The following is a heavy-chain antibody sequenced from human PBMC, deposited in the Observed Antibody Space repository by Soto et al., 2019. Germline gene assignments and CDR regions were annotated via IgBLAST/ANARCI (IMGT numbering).Heavy chain of an antibody. CDR1: GGSISSGDYY. J-gene: IGHJ4*02. D-gene: IGHD3-10*01. CDR2: IYYSGST. Sequence: QVQLQESGPGLVKPSQTLSLTCTVSGGSISSGDYYWSWIRQPPGKGLEWIGYIYYSGSTYYNPSLKSRVTVSVDTSKNQFSLKLSSVTAADTAMYFCARDRGSYGSGSYTDYWGQGTLVTVSS. CDR3: ARDRGSYGSGSYTDY. V-gene: IGHV4-30-4*01.